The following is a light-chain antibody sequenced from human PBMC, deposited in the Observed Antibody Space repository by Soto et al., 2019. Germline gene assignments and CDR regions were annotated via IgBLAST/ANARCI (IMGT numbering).Light chain of an antibody. CDR3: QQYGSSPYT. V-gene: IGKV3-20*01. CDR2: GAS. J-gene: IGKJ2*01. Sequence: EIVLTQSPGTLSLSPGERATLSCRASQSVGSSYLAWYQQKPGQAPRLLIYGASSRATGIPDRFSGSGSGTDITLTISRLEPEDFAVYYCQQYGSSPYTFGQGTKLDIK. CDR1: QSVGSSY.